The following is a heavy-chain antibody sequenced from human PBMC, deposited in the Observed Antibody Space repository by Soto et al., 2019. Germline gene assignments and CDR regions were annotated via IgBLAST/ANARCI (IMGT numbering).Heavy chain of an antibody. CDR2: ISGFNGNT. Sequence: QDQLVQSGAEVKKPGASVTVSCKASGYSFTNYGITWVRQAPGQGLEWMGWISGFNGNTHYAQKLQGRVTMTTDASTSTAYKELRSLRSDDTAVYYCARDRGVAPPVAGNTHYYYDMDVWGKGTTVTVSS. CDR3: ARDRGVAPPVAGNTHYYYDMDV. V-gene: IGHV1-18*01. D-gene: IGHD6-19*01. J-gene: IGHJ6*03. CDR1: GYSFTNYG.